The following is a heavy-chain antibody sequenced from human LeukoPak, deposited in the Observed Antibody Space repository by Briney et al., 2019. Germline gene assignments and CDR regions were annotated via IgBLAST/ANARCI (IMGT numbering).Heavy chain of an antibody. CDR2: INHSGGT. V-gene: IGHV4-38-2*02. CDR3: AKNQYSSSWYVDY. Sequence: SETLSLTCTVSGYSISSGYYWGWIRQPPGKGLEWIGEINHSGGTNYNPSLKSRVTISVDTSKNQFSLKLSSVTAADTAVYYCAKNQYSSSWYVDYWGQGTLVTVSS. CDR1: GYSISSGYY. D-gene: IGHD6-13*01. J-gene: IGHJ4*02.